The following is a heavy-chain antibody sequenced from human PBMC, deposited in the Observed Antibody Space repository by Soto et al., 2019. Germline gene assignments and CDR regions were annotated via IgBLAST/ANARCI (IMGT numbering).Heavy chain of an antibody. CDR2: ISSDGGKK. D-gene: IGHD5-18*01. V-gene: IGHV3-30*04. Sequence: PGGSLRLSCAASEFSLTSFTMLWVRQTPDKGLEWVAFISSDGGKKYYADFVEGRFTISRDNSRDTVFLQMSSLRTADTGIYYCARELYSYGRYFDFWGHGTPVTVS. J-gene: IGHJ4*01. CDR3: ARELYSYGRYFDF. CDR1: EFSLTSFT.